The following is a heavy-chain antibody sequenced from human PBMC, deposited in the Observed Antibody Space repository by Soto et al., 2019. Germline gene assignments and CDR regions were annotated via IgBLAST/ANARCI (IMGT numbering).Heavy chain of an antibody. CDR3: ATLSNWNDASGDFDF. J-gene: IGHJ4*02. CDR2: FDPEDGET. Sequence: ASVKVTCKVSGYTLAELSMHWVRQAPGKGLEWMGGFDPEDGETIYAQKFQGRVTMTEDTSTDTAYMELSSLRSEDTAVYYCATLSNWNDASGDFDFWGQGTLVTVSS. D-gene: IGHD1-1*01. V-gene: IGHV1-24*01. CDR1: GYTLAELS.